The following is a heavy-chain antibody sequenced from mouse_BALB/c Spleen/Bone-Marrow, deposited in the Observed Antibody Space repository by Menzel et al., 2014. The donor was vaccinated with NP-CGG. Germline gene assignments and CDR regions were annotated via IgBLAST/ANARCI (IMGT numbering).Heavy chain of an antibody. V-gene: IGHV3-2*02. CDR2: ITYSVST. CDR1: GYPITSDYA. Sequence: EVMLVESGPGLVKPSQSLSLTCTVTGYPITSDYAWNWIRQFPGNKLEWMGYITYSVSTSYNPSLKSRISITRDTSKNQFFLQLNSVTTEDTATYYCARSVVATRYFDYWGQGTTLTVSS. J-gene: IGHJ2*01. D-gene: IGHD1-1*01. CDR3: ARSVVATRYFDY.